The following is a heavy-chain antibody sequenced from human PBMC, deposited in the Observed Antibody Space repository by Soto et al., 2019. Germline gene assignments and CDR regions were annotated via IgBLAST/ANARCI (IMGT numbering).Heavy chain of an antibody. Sequence: QVQLVQSGAEVKRPGFSVKVSCKASGDTFNFYSINWVRQAPGLGLEWMGRVNPIVRMSNYAQKFQGRVTITADKSTSTAYMELSSLISEDTAIYYCASCYGSGYRAFDYWGQGALVTVSS. CDR2: VNPIVRMS. CDR3: ASCYGSGYRAFDY. CDR1: GDTFNFYS. D-gene: IGHD3-10*01. V-gene: IGHV1-69*02. J-gene: IGHJ4*02.